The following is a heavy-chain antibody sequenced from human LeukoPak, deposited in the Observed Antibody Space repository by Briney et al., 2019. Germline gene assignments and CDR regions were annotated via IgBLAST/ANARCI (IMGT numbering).Heavy chain of an antibody. Sequence: GRSLRLSCAASGFTFSNYGMHWVRQAPGKGLEWVAVIWYDGSNKYYADSVKGRFTISRDNSKNTLYLQMNSLRAEDTTLYYCAKTASSSWGYFDYWGQGTLVTVSS. CDR2: IWYDGSNK. V-gene: IGHV3-33*06. CDR3: AKTASSSWGYFDY. J-gene: IGHJ4*02. CDR1: GFTFSNYG. D-gene: IGHD6-13*01.